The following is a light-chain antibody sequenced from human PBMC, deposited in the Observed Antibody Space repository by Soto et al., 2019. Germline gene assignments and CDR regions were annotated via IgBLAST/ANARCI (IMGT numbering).Light chain of an antibody. CDR3: QQYNSYSGT. CDR2: DAS. Sequence: DIQITQSPSTLSASVGDRVTITCRASQSISSWLAWYQQKPGKAPKLLIYDASSLESGVPSRFSGSGSGTEFTLTISSLEPDDFATYYCQQYNSYSGTYGQGTKAEIK. J-gene: IGKJ1*01. CDR1: QSISSW. V-gene: IGKV1-5*01.